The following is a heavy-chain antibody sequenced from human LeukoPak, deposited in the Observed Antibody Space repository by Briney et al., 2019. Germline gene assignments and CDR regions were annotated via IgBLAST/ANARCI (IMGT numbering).Heavy chain of an antibody. CDR2: INQDEGIK. CDR1: GFTFSNYW. D-gene: IGHD6-6*01. J-gene: IGHJ4*02. CDR3: ARIGYSSSSNDY. V-gene: IGHV3-7*01. Sequence: PGGSLRLSCAASGFTFSNYWMSWVRQAPGKGLEWVANINQDEGIKYYVDSVRGRFTISRDNAKNSLYLQMNGLRAEDTALYFCARIGYSSSSNDYWGPGTLVTVSS.